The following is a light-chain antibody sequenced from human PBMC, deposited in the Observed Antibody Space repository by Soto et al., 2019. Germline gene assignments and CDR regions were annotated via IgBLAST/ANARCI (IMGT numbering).Light chain of an antibody. V-gene: IGKV3-15*01. CDR3: QQYNNWPWT. CDR1: QSISDT. Sequence: ELVMTQSPATLSFSPGLISTLSCRARQSISDTLAWYQQKPGQAPRLLIYSASRGATGFPARFSGSGSGTDFTLTISSLQSEDFAVYYCQQYNNWPWTFGQGTKVDIK. J-gene: IGKJ1*01. CDR2: SAS.